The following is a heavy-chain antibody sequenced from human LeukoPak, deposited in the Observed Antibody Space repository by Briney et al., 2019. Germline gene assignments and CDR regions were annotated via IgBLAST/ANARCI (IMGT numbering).Heavy chain of an antibody. J-gene: IGHJ4*02. D-gene: IGHD3-16*01. Sequence: GGSLRLSCAASGFTFSSYSMNWVRQAPGKGLEWVSSISSSSSYIYYADSVKGRFTISRDNANNSLYLQMNSLRAEDTAVYYCARVLGGLLTFEYWGQGTLVTVSS. CDR1: GFTFSSYS. CDR3: ARVLGGLLTFEY. CDR2: ISSSSSYI. V-gene: IGHV3-21*04.